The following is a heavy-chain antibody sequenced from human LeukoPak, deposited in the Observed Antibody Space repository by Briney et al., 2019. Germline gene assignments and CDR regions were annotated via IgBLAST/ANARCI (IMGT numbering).Heavy chain of an antibody. CDR3: AREGVNGYYYYYMDV. CDR2: IYYSGST. CDR1: GGSISSYY. Sequence: SETLSLTCTVSGGSISSYYWSWIRQPPGKGLEWIGYIYYSGSTNYNPSLKSRVTISVDTSKNQFSLKLSSVTAADTAVYYCAREGVNGYYYYYMDVWAKGTTVTVSS. D-gene: IGHD2-8*01. V-gene: IGHV4-59*01. J-gene: IGHJ6*03.